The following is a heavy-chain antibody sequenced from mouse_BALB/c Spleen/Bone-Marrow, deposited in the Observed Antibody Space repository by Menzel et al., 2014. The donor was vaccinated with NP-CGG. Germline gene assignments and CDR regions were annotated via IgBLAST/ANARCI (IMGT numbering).Heavy chain of an antibody. Sequence: EVHLVESGGGLVQPGGSLKLSCAASGFDFSRYWMSWVRQAPGKGLEWIGEINPHSSTINYTPSLKDKFIISGDNAKNTLYLQMSKVRSEDTALYYCARLNYYGNLFVWGAGTTVTVSS. J-gene: IGHJ1*01. V-gene: IGHV4-1*02. CDR2: INPHSSTI. CDR3: ARLNYYGNLFV. CDR1: GFDFSRYW. D-gene: IGHD1-1*01.